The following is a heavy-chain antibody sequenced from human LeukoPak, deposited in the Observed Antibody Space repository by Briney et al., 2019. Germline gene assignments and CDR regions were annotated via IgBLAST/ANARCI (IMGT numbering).Heavy chain of an antibody. Sequence: SETLSLTCTVAGGSISSYYWSWIRQPPGQGLEWIGYIYYSGSTNYNPSLKGRVTISVDTSKNQFSLKLSSVTAADTAVYYCARITVTTGYFDYWGQGTLVTVSS. CDR2: IYYSGST. J-gene: IGHJ4*02. D-gene: IGHD4-11*01. V-gene: IGHV4-59*01. CDR3: ARITVTTGYFDY. CDR1: GGSISSYY.